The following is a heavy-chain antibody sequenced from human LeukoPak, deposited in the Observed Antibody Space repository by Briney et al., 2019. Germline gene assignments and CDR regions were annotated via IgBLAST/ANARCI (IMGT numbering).Heavy chain of an antibody. CDR2: IWYDGSNK. J-gene: IGHJ3*02. V-gene: IGHV3-33*01. CDR3: ARGRGWELHDAFDI. Sequence: PGGSLRLSCAASGFIFSSHGMHWVRQAPGKGLEWVAVIWYDGSNKYYADSVKGRFTISRDNSKNTLYLQMNSLRAEDTAVYYCARGRGWELHDAFDIWGQGTMVTVSS. CDR1: GFIFSSHG. D-gene: IGHD1-26*01.